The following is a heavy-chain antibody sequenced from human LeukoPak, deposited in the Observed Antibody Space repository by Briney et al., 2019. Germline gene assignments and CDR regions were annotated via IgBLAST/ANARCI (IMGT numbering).Heavy chain of an antibody. Sequence: SVKVSCKASGGTFSSHAVSWVRQTPGQGLEWMGVIIPILGAANYAQKFLDRVTITADKSTSTVYMELSGLRSDDTAVYYCATGGWPASAGNFDFWGQGTPVTVSS. CDR3: ATGGWPASAGNFDF. D-gene: IGHD6-13*01. CDR2: IIPILGAA. J-gene: IGHJ4*02. CDR1: GGTFSSHA. V-gene: IGHV1-69*06.